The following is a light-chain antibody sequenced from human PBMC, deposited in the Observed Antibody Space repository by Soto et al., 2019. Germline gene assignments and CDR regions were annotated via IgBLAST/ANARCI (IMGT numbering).Light chain of an antibody. J-gene: IGLJ2*01. Sequence: QSVLPQPPSVSGAPGQRVTISCTGSSSNIGAGYDVHWYQQLPGTAPKLLIYGNSNRPSGVPDRLSGSKSGTSASLAITGLQAEDEADYYCQSYDSSLSGSVVFGGGTKVTVL. CDR3: QSYDSSLSGSVV. CDR1: SSNIGAGYD. CDR2: GNS. V-gene: IGLV1-40*01.